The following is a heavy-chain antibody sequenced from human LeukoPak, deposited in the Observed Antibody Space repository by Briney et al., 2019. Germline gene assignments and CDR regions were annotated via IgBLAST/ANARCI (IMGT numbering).Heavy chain of an antibody. J-gene: IGHJ3*02. D-gene: IGHD3-22*01. CDR3: ARNTQPASIITMIVVGGAFDI. CDR2: IYTSRST. V-gene: IGHV4-4*07. CDR1: GGSISSYY. Sequence: SETLSLTCTVSGGSISSYYWSWIRQPAGKGLEWIGRIYTSRSTNYNPSLKSRVTMSVDTSKNQFSLKLSSVTAADTAVYYCARNTQPASIITMIVVGGAFDIWGQGTMVTVSS.